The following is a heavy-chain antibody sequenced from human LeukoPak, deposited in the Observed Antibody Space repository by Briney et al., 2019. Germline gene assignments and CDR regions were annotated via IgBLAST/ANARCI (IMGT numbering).Heavy chain of an antibody. D-gene: IGHD2-2*01. V-gene: IGHV4-34*01. J-gene: IGHJ4*02. CDR1: GGSFIVYY. CDR3: ARTRGYCSSTSCRNFDY. Sequence: SDTLSLTCAVYGGSFIVYYWSWIRQPPGKGLDGIGEINHSGSTNYNPSLKSRVTISVDTSKNQFSLKLSSVTAADTAVYYCARTRGYCSSTSCRNFDYWGQGTLVTVSS. CDR2: INHSGST.